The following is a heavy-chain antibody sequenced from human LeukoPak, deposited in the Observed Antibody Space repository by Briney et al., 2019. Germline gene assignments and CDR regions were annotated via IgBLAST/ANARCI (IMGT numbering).Heavy chain of an antibody. D-gene: IGHD3-10*01. J-gene: IGHJ3*02. Sequence: SETLSLTCTVSGGSISSYYWSWIRQPAGKGLGWIGRIYTSGSTNYNPSLKSRVTMSVDTSKNQFSLKLSSVTAADTAVYYCARGGLLWFGESPSDAFDIWGQGTMVTVSS. CDR2: IYTSGST. V-gene: IGHV4-4*07. CDR1: GGSISSYY. CDR3: ARGGLLWFGESPSDAFDI.